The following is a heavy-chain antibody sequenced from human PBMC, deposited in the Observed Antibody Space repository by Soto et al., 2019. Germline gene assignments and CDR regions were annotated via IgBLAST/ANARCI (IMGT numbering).Heavy chain of an antibody. Sequence: GNALEWLALIDGDDDKYYSTSLKTRLTISKDTSKNQVVLTMTNMDPVDTATYYCARIRQIGVFYYGMDVWGQGPTVTVS. CDR2: IDGDDDK. V-gene: IGHV2-70*01. J-gene: IGHJ6*02. CDR3: ARIRQIGVFYYGMDV. D-gene: IGHD2-8*01.